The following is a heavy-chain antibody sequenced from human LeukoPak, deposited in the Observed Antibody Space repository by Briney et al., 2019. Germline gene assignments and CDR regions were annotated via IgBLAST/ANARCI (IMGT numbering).Heavy chain of an antibody. CDR3: ARERIRYFDWLLDY. D-gene: IGHD3-9*01. Sequence: SETLSLTCAVNGEPFSAYYWTWIRQSPGKGLEWIGDINHSGSTNYNPSLKSRVTMSVDTSKNQFSLKLSSVTAADTAVYYCARERIRYFDWLLDYWGQGTLVTVSS. V-gene: IGHV4-34*01. CDR2: INHSGST. J-gene: IGHJ4*02. CDR1: GEPFSAYY.